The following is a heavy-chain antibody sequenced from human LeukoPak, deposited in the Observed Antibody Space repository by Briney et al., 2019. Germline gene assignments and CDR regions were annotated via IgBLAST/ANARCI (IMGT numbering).Heavy chain of an antibody. J-gene: IGHJ4*02. CDR3: ARVFNTPDY. Sequence: GGSLRLSCAASGFTFSSYSMNWVRQAPGKGLEWVSYISSSSSTIYYADSVKGRFTISRDNAKNSLYLQMNSLRAEDTAVYYCARVFNTPDYWGQGTLVTASS. CDR2: ISSSSSTI. D-gene: IGHD5-18*01. V-gene: IGHV3-48*01. CDR1: GFTFSSYS.